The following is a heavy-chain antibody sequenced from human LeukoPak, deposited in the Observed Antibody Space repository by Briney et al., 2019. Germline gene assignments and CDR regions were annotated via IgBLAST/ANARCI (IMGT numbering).Heavy chain of an antibody. V-gene: IGHV4-34*01. D-gene: IGHD3-3*01. J-gene: IGHJ5*02. CDR2: INHSGST. CDR3: ARFFKGP. Sequence: SETLSLTCTVSGGSISNYFWSWIRQPPGKGLEWIGEINHSGSTNYNPSLRSRVTISVDTSKNQFSLKLSSVTAADTAVYYCARFFKGPWGQGTLVTVSS. CDR1: GGSISNYF.